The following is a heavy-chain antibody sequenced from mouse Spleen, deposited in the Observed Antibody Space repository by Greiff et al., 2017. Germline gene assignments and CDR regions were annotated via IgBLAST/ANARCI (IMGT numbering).Heavy chain of an antibody. CDR2: ISSGSSTI. Sequence: EVKLVESGGGLVKPGGSLKLSCAASGFTFSDYGMHWVRQAPEKGLEWVAYISSGSSTIYYADTVKGRFTISRDNAKNTLFLQMTSLRSEDTAMYYCARGAITTVVERYFDVWGTGTTVTVSS. CDR3: ARGAITTVVERYFDV. V-gene: IGHV5-17*01. CDR1: GFTFSDYG. D-gene: IGHD1-1*01. J-gene: IGHJ1*03.